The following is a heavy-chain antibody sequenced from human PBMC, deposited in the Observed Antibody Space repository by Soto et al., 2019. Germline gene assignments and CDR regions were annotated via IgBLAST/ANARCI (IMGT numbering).Heavy chain of an antibody. CDR1: GFSLSTSGVG. V-gene: IGHV2-5*01. CDR3: AHSSNYYDSSGYPGYFDY. D-gene: IGHD3-22*01. CDR2: IYWNDDK. J-gene: IGHJ4*02. Sequence: QITLKESGPTLVKPTQTLTLTCTFSGFSLSTSGVGVGWIRQPPGKALEWLALIYWNDDKRYSPSLKSRLTITKDTSKNQVVLTMTNMDPVDTATYYCAHSSNYYDSSGYPGYFDYWGQGTLVTVYS.